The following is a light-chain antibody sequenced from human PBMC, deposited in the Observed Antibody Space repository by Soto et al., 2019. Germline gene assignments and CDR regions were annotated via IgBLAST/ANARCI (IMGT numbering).Light chain of an antibody. V-gene: IGKV1-9*01. Sequence: IQLTQSPSSLSASVGDRVTITCRASQGISTYLAWYQQRPGKAPKLLIYASSTLQSGVPSRFSGSGSGTEFALTISSLQPEDFASYYCQQSYTYPRTFCPGTKVDFK. CDR1: QGISTY. CDR3: QQSYTYPRT. CDR2: ASS. J-gene: IGKJ3*01.